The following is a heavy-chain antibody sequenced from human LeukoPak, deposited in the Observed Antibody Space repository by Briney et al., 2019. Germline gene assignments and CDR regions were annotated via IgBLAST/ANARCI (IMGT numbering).Heavy chain of an antibody. CDR3: ARDVSSNYDWFDP. Sequence: SETLSLTCTVSGGSISSGSYYWSWIRQPAGKGLEWIGRIYTSGSTNYNPSLKSRVTMSVDTSKNQFSLKLSSVTAADTAVYYCARDVSSNYDWFDPWGQGTLVTVSS. J-gene: IGHJ5*02. D-gene: IGHD4-11*01. CDR2: IYTSGST. CDR1: GGSISSGSYY. V-gene: IGHV4-61*02.